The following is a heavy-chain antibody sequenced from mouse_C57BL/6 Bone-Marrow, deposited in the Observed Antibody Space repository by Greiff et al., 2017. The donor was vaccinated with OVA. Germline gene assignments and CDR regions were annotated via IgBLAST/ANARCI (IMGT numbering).Heavy chain of an antibody. J-gene: IGHJ2*01. CDR2: IRPNSGST. CDR1: GYTFTSYW. CDR3: ARIGNSYYFDY. D-gene: IGHD2-1*01. V-gene: IGHV1-64*01. Sequence: VQLQQPGAELVKPGASVKLSCKASGYTFTSYWMHWVKQRPGQGLEWIGMIRPNSGSTNYNEKFKSKATLTVDKSSSTAYMQLSSLTSEDSAVYYCARIGNSYYFDYWGQGTTLTVSS.